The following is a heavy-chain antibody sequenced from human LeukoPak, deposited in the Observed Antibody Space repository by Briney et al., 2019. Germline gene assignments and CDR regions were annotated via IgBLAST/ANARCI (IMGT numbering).Heavy chain of an antibody. CDR2: ISSSSSYI. CDR1: GFTFSSYS. V-gene: IGHV3-21*01. Sequence: GRSLRLSCAASGFTFSSYSMNWVRQAPGKGLEWVSSISSSSSYIYYADSVKGRFTISRDNAKNSLYLQMNSLRAEDTAVYYCARLPNEYYYDSSGQMVLWGQGTLVTVSS. J-gene: IGHJ4*02. CDR3: ARLPNEYYYDSSGQMVL. D-gene: IGHD3-22*01.